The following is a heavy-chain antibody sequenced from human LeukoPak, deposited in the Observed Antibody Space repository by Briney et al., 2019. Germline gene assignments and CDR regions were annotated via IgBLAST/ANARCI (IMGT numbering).Heavy chain of an antibody. CDR1: GGSISSNSYY. V-gene: IGHV4-61*02. J-gene: IGHJ3*02. Sequence: PSETLSLTCTVSGGSISSNSYYWGWIRQPAGKGLEWIGRIYTSGSTNYNPSLKSRVTISVDTSKNRFSLKLSSVTAADTAVYHCARHRSPSAYDAFDIWGQGTMVAVSS. D-gene: IGHD2-2*01. CDR3: ARHRSPSAYDAFDI. CDR2: IYTSGST.